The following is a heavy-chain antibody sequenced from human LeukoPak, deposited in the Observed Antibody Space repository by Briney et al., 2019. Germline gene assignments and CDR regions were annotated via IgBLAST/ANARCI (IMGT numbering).Heavy chain of an antibody. Sequence: SETLSLTCTVSGGSISSSSYYWGWIRQPPGKGLEWIGSIYYSGSTYYNPSLRSRLTISVDTSKNQFSLKLSSVTAADTAVYFCARLVSAAATEWGQGTLVTVSS. J-gene: IGHJ4*02. V-gene: IGHV4-39*01. CDR2: IYYSGST. CDR3: ARLVSAAATE. D-gene: IGHD6-13*01. CDR1: GGSISSSSYY.